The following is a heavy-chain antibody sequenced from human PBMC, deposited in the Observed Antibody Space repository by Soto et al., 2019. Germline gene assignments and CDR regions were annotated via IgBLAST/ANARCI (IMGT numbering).Heavy chain of an antibody. J-gene: IGHJ4*02. CDR1: GGSFSGYY. Sequence: ASETLSLTCAVYGGSFSGYYWSWIRQPPGKGLEWIGEINHSGSTNYNPSLKSRVTISVDTSKNQFSLKLSSVTAADTAVYYCARLKTIAVAGTCYFDYWGQGTLVTVSS. V-gene: IGHV4-34*01. D-gene: IGHD6-19*01. CDR3: ARLKTIAVAGTCYFDY. CDR2: INHSGST.